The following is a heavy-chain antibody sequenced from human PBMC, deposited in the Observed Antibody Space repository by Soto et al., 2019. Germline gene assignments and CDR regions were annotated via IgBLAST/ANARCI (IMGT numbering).Heavy chain of an antibody. CDR1: GFTFSSYW. J-gene: IGHJ4*02. CDR2: IKQDGSEK. Sequence: VGSLRLSCAASGFTFSSYWMSWVRQAPGKGLEWVANIKQDGSEKYYVDSVKGRFTISRDNAKNSLYLQMNSLRAEDTAVYYCARDRYYYGSGSYRTFDYWGQGTLVTVSS. CDR3: ARDRYYYGSGSYRTFDY. V-gene: IGHV3-7*01. D-gene: IGHD3-10*01.